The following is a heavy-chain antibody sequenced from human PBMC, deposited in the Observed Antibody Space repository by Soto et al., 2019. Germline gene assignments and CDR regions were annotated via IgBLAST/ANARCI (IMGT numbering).Heavy chain of an antibody. D-gene: IGHD3-10*01. V-gene: IGHV1-3*01. CDR2: INAGNGNT. CDR1: GYTFTSYG. Sequence: ASVKVSCKASGYTFTSYGISWVRQAPGQRLEWMGWINAGNGNTKYSQKFQGRVTITRDTSASTAYMELTSLRFEDTAVYYCARERLSMVRGAPFYWGQGTLVTVSS. J-gene: IGHJ4*02. CDR3: ARERLSMVRGAPFY.